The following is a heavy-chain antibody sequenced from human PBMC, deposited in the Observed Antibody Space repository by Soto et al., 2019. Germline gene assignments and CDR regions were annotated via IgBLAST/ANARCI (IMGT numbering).Heavy chain of an antibody. J-gene: IGHJ5*02. CDR2: IIPILGIA. Sequence: SVKVSCKASGGTFSSYTISWVRQAPGQGLEWMGRIIPILGIANYAQKFQGRVTITADKSTSTAYMELSSLRSEDTAVYYCASQTAGSSWFDPWGQGTLVTVSS. CDR1: GGTFSSYT. D-gene: IGHD6-6*01. V-gene: IGHV1-69*02. CDR3: ASQTAGSSWFDP.